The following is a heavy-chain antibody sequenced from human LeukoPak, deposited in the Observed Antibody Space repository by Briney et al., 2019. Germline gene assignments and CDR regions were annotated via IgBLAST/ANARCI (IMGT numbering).Heavy chain of an antibody. CDR1: GFTFSSSA. J-gene: IGHJ4*02. Sequence: GGSLRLSCAASGFTFSSSAMSWVRQAPGKGLEWVSAISNNGGYTYYADSVQGRFTISRDNSKSTLCLQMNSLRAEDTAVYYCAKQLGYCSDGSCYFPYWGQGTLVSVSS. CDR2: ISNNGGYT. CDR3: AKQLGYCSDGSCYFPY. V-gene: IGHV3-23*01. D-gene: IGHD2-15*01.